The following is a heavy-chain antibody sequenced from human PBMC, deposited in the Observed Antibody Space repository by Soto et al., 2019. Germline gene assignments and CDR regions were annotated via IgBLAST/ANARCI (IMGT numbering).Heavy chain of an antibody. J-gene: IGHJ4*02. D-gene: IGHD3-16*01. CDR3: AANGGGGGY. CDR1: GFTVSNNY. CDR2: IYSGGYT. Sequence: EVQLVESGGGLIQPGGSLRLSCAVSGFTVSNNYMSWVRQAPGKGLEGVSVIYSGGYTAYGDSVKGRFTISRDNSKNTLSLQINGRGAADPAVFSWAANGGGGGYWGQGTLVTVSS. V-gene: IGHV3-53*01.